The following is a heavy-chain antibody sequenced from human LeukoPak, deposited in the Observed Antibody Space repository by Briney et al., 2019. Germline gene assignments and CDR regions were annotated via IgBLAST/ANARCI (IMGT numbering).Heavy chain of an antibody. D-gene: IGHD6-13*01. Sequence: NPSQTLSLTCTVSGDSISGSISSGGYYLSWIRQHPGKGLEWIGYIYYSGTTYYSPSLKSRVVISLDTPKNQFSLKLSSVTVADTAVYYCARVSPAAATEFDYWGQGTLVTVSS. J-gene: IGHJ4*02. V-gene: IGHV4-31*03. CDR3: ARVSPAAATEFDY. CDR2: IYYSGTT. CDR1: GDSISGSISSGGYY.